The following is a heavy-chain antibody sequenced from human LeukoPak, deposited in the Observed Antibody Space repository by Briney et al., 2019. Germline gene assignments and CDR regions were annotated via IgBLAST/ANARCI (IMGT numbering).Heavy chain of an antibody. D-gene: IGHD2-15*01. V-gene: IGHV3-30*04. Sequence: PGGSLRLSCAASGFIFSSYAMSWVRQAPGKGLEWVAVISYDGSNKYYADSVKGRFTISRDNSKNTLYLQMNSLRAEDTAVYYCARDTGYCSGGSCYWSYYFDYWGQGTLVTVSS. CDR2: ISYDGSNK. CDR1: GFIFSSYA. CDR3: ARDTGYCSGGSCYWSYYFDY. J-gene: IGHJ4*02.